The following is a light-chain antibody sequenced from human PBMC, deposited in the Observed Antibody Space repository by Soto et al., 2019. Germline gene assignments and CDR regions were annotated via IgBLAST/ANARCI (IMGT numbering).Light chain of an antibody. V-gene: IGKV3-20*01. CDR1: QTVNANF. Sequence: IVLTQSPGTLYLSPGERATLYCRSSQTVNANFLAWYQQKPGQAPRLLIYGVSNRAPGIPDRFSGSATRTDITLTNRRLEPEDFAVYYCHQSGDSPTVGQGTKV. J-gene: IGKJ1*01. CDR3: HQSGDSPT. CDR2: GVS.